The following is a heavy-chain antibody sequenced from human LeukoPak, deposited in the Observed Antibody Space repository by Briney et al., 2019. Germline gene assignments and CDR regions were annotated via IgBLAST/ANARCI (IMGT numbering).Heavy chain of an antibody. D-gene: IGHD2-8*01. V-gene: IGHV1-18*01. CDR3: ARDFFQFSVRFDS. CDR2: ISAKNGKT. J-gene: IGHJ5*01. Sequence: ASVRVSCKASGYTFTGYGFTWVRHAPGQGLEWMGWISAKNGKTNYAQKFQGRVTLTTDTSTSTAYMELRSLRSDDTAVYYCARDFFQFSVRFDSWGQGTLVTVSS. CDR1: GYTFTGYG.